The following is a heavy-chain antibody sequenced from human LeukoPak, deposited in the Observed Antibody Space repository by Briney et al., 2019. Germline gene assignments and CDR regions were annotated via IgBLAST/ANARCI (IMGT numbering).Heavy chain of an antibody. CDR3: ASDLRQLTLCTYYFDY. D-gene: IGHD2-2*01. J-gene: IGHJ4*02. Sequence: ASVKVSCKASGYTFTSYGISLVRQAPGQGLEWMGWISADNGNTNYAQKIQGRVTMTTNTSTSTDYMELRSLRSDDTDVYYCASDLRQLTLCTYYFDYWGQGTLVTVSS. CDR2: ISADNGNT. CDR1: GYTFTSYG. V-gene: IGHV1-18*04.